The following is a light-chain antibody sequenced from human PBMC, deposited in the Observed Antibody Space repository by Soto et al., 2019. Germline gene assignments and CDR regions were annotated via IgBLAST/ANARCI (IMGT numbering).Light chain of an antibody. CDR3: QQSYSTPLT. CDR1: QSIRNY. J-gene: IGKJ2*01. CDR2: VAS. V-gene: IGKV1-39*01. Sequence: DIQMTQSPSSLSASVGDRVTIPWAARQSIRNYGKWYQQKQGKAPKFLIYVASTMHSGVQLRFSGRGSGTHFTLTIRSQQPEDFATYYCQQSYSTPLTFGPWTKLEIK.